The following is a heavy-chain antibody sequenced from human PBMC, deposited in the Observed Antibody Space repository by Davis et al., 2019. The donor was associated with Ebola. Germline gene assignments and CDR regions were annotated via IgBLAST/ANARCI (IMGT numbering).Heavy chain of an antibody. Sequence: GGSLRLSCAASGFTFSDYYMSWIRQAPGKGLEWVSYISNSNDFTKYADSVKGRFTVSRENAKNSLYLQMNSLRADDTAIYYCARDGIPAAGSDFWGQGTLVTVSS. J-gene: IGHJ4*02. V-gene: IGHV3-11*06. D-gene: IGHD6-13*01. CDR3: ARDGIPAAGSDF. CDR2: ISNSNDFT. CDR1: GFTFSDYY.